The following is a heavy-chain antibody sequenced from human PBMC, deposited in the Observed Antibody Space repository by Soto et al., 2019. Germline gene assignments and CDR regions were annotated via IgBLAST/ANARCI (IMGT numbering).Heavy chain of an antibody. CDR2: INWNGGST. CDR1: GFTFDDYG. Sequence: GGSLRLSCAASGFTFDDYGMSWVRQAPGKGLEWVSGINWNGGSTGYADSVKGRFTISRDNAKNSLYLQMNSLRAEDTALYYCARGYSNPPDPYYYYGMDVWGQGTTVTVS. D-gene: IGHD1-26*01. V-gene: IGHV3-20*04. J-gene: IGHJ6*02. CDR3: ARGYSNPPDPYYYYGMDV.